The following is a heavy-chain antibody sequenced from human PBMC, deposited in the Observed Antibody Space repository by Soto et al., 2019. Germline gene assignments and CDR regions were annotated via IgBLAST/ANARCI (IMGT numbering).Heavy chain of an antibody. D-gene: IGHD6-19*01. CDR3: AKDYSSAWPVGGFDY. CDR2: ISGRDGTT. V-gene: IGHV3-23*01. Sequence: EVQLLESGGGLVQPGGSLRLSCAASGFTFSSYALIWVRQAPGKGLEWVSAISGRDGTTYYADSVKGRFTISRDNSKNTLYLQMNSLRAEDTAVYYCAKDYSSAWPVGGFDYWGQGTLVTVSS. CDR1: GFTFSSYA. J-gene: IGHJ4*02.